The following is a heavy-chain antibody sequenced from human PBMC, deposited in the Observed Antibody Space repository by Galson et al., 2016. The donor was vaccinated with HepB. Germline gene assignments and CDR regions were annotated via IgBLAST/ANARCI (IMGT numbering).Heavy chain of an antibody. D-gene: IGHD2-21*02. Sequence: SETLSLTCTVSGGSVSSDNYYWSWIRQPPGKGLEWIGYIYYSGNTNYNPSRKSRVTISVDTSKNQFSLKLKSVTAADTAVYYCARDEYCSGDCYSSWGQGTLVTVSS. J-gene: IGHJ5*02. CDR1: GGSVSSDNYY. V-gene: IGHV4-61*01. CDR2: IYYSGNT. CDR3: ARDEYCSGDCYSS.